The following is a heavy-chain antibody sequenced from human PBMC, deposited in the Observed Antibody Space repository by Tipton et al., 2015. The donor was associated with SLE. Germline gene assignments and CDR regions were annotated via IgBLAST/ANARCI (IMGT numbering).Heavy chain of an antibody. V-gene: IGHV3-74*01. J-gene: IGHJ2*01. CDR3: ARDSGEAGTFWHFDL. D-gene: IGHD6-19*01. Sequence: SLRLSCAASGFSFSGYWMHWVRQGPGEGLVWVSSIKNDGSITSYAESVKGRFTISRDNAKNTLHLQMNNLRVGDTAVYYCARDSGEAGTFWHFDLWGRGTLVTVSS. CDR2: IKNDGSIT. CDR1: GFSFSGYW.